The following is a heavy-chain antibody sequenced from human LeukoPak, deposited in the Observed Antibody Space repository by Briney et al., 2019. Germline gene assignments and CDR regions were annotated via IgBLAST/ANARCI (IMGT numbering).Heavy chain of an antibody. Sequence: GGSLRLSCAASGFTFDDYAMHWVRQAPGKGLEWVSLISWDGGSTYYADSVKGRFTISRDNSKNSLYLQMNSLRAEDTALYYCAKGSIAAAGTWDYYYYYMDVWGKGTTVTVSS. D-gene: IGHD6-13*01. CDR2: ISWDGGST. CDR1: GFTFDDYA. V-gene: IGHV3-43D*04. CDR3: AKGSIAAAGTWDYYYYYMDV. J-gene: IGHJ6*03.